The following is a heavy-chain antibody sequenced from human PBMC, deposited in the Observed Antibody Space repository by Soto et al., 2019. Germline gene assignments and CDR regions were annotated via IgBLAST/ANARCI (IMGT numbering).Heavy chain of an antibody. J-gene: IGHJ6*02. Sequence: VSVNVSCKASGYGFTSYAMHWVRQAPGQRLEWMGWINAGNGNTKYSQKFQGRVTITRDTSASTAYMELSSLRSEDTAVYYCARAIRPYYYDSSGYYDGPYYYYGMDVWGQGTTVTVSS. CDR2: INAGNGNT. CDR3: ARAIRPYYYDSSGYYDGPYYYYGMDV. CDR1: GYGFTSYA. D-gene: IGHD3-22*01. V-gene: IGHV1-3*01.